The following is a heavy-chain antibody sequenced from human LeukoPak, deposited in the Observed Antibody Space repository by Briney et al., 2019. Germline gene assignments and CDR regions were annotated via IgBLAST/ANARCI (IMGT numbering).Heavy chain of an antibody. CDR2: VNHGADA. J-gene: IGHJ4*03. CDR1: GGSFSAYY. Sequence: PSETLSLTCAVYGGSFSAYYWSWIRQSPGKGLEWIAEVNHGADANYNTSVKSRVSISVDTSKNQFSLKVTSLTAADTAVYYCARGPTISETGYFDYWGQGTLVTVSS. V-gene: IGHV4-34*01. CDR3: ARGPTISETGYFDY. D-gene: IGHD1-1*01.